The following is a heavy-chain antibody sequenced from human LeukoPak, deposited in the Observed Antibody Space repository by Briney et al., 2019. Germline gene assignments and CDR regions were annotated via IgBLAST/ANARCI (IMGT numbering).Heavy chain of an antibody. CDR2: IMKDGSVI. V-gene: IGHV3-7*01. CDR3: ARLYLDSSIYDF. D-gene: IGHD2-21*01. Sequence: PGGSLRLSCAASGFTFSSHWMTWVRQAPGKGLGWVANIMKDGSVIHYVDSVKGRFTVSRDNARDSLYLQMNSLRVEDTAVYYCARLYLDSSIYDFWGQGTLVTVSS. CDR1: GFTFSSHW. J-gene: IGHJ4*02.